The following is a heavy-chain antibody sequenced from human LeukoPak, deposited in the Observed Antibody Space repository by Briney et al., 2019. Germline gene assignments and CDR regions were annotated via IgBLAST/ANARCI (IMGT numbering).Heavy chain of an antibody. CDR1: GFTFSSYA. CDR2: ISYDGSNK. V-gene: IGHV3-30-3*01. CDR3: ARATYYYDSSGYLVY. J-gene: IGHJ4*02. Sequence: GGSLRLSCAASGFTFSSYAMHWVRQAPGKGLEWVAVISYDGSNKYYADSVKGRFTISRDNSKNTLYLQMNSLRAEDTAVYYCARATYYYDSSGYLVYWGQGTLVTVSS. D-gene: IGHD3-22*01.